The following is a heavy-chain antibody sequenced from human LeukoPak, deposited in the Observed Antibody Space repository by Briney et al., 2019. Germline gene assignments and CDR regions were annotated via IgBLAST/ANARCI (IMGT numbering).Heavy chain of an antibody. Sequence: PGRSLRLSCAASGFTFSSYAMHWVRQAPGKGLEWVAVISYDGSNKYYADSVKGRFTISRDNPKNTLYLQMNSLRAEDTAVYYCARSKVVGSGWYGDFDYWGQGILVTVSS. J-gene: IGHJ4*02. CDR2: ISYDGSNK. V-gene: IGHV3-30*04. CDR1: GFTFSSYA. D-gene: IGHD6-19*01. CDR3: ARSKVVGSGWYGDFDY.